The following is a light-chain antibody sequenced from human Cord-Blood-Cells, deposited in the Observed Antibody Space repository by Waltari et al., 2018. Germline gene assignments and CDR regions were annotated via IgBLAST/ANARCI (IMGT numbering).Light chain of an antibody. CDR1: SSDVGGYNY. CDR2: DVS. J-gene: IGLJ2*01. CDR3: SSYTSSSTLV. Sequence: QSALTQPASVSGSPGQSITISCTGTSSDVGGYNYVSWYQQHPGKAPKLMIYDVSNRPSGVLKRFAGAKSGDTASLASSWLQAEEEADYYCSSYTSSSTLVFGGGTKLTVL. V-gene: IGLV2-14*01.